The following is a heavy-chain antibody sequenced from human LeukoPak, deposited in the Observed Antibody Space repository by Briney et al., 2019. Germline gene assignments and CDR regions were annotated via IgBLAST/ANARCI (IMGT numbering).Heavy chain of an antibody. D-gene: IGHD4-17*01. CDR2: MNPNSGKT. CDR1: GYTFTDYD. V-gene: IGHV1-8*03. J-gene: IGHJ3*02. CDR3: ARGDFGETNTAFDI. Sequence: GASVKASCKTSGYTFTDYDVHWVRQAPGQGLEWMGWMNPNSGKTNYAQKLQGRVTFSRNTSLSVAYMELSGLRSEDAAVYFCARGDFGETNTAFDIWGQGTMVAVSS.